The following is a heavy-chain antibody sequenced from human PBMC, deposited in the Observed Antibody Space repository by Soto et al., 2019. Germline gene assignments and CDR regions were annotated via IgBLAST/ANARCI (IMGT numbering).Heavy chain of an antibody. J-gene: IGHJ6*02. CDR1: GGSISSGGYY. V-gene: IGHV4-31*03. CDR3: AREPVLRFLEWSPLDV. D-gene: IGHD3-3*01. CDR2: IYYSGST. Sequence: LSLTCTVSGGSISSGGYYWSWIRQHPGKGLEWIGYIYYSGSTYYNPSLKSRVTISVDTSKNQFSLKLSSVTAADTAVYYCAREPVLRFLEWSPLDVWGQGTTVTVSS.